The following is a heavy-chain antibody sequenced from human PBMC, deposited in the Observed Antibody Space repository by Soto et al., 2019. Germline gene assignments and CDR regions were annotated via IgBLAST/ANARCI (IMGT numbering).Heavy chain of an antibody. CDR3: TRHHPHHYDSSGYFDY. CDR1: GGSLSSGSFF. J-gene: IGHJ4*02. V-gene: IGHV4-39*01. D-gene: IGHD3-22*01. CDR2: IFFTGRT. Sequence: SETLSLTCTVSGGSLSSGSFFWGWIRQPPGKGLEWIGTIFFTGRTYYNPSLESRVTLSVDTSKNQFSLRLTSVTAADTAVYYCTRHHPHHYDSSGYFDYWGQGTLVTVSS.